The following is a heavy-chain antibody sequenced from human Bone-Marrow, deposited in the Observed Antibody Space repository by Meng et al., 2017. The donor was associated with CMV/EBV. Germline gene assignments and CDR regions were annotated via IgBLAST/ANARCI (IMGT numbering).Heavy chain of an antibody. D-gene: IGHD3-10*01. V-gene: IGHV5-51*01. Sequence: GESLKISCKGSGYSFTNYWIGWVRQMPGKGLEWMGIIYPGDSDTRYSPSFQGQVTISADKSISTAYLQWSSLKASDTAMYYCARQGGVDGSGSYGAFDIWGQGTMVTVSS. CDR1: GYSFTNYW. J-gene: IGHJ3*02. CDR3: ARQGGVDGSGSYGAFDI. CDR2: IYPGDSDT.